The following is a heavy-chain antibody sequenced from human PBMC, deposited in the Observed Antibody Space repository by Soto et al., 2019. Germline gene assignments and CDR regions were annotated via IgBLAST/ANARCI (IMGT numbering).Heavy chain of an antibody. J-gene: IGHJ4*02. CDR1: GGSISSGGYY. V-gene: IGHV4-31*03. Sequence: KASETLSLTCTVSGGSISSGGYYWSWIRQHPGKGLEWIGYIYYSGSTYYNPSLKSRVTISVDTSKNQFSLKLSSVTAADTAVYYRARRDYYDSSGYYPYFDYWGQGTLVTVSS. D-gene: IGHD3-22*01. CDR3: ARRDYYDSSGYYPYFDY. CDR2: IYYSGST.